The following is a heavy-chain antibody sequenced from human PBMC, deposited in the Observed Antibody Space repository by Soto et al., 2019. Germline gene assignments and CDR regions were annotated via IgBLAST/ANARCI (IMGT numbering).Heavy chain of an antibody. J-gene: IGHJ4*02. Sequence: QVQLVQSGAEVKKPGASVKVSCKASGYTFTSYAMHWVRQAPGQRLEWMGWINAGNGNIKYSQKFQGRVTITRDTSASTAYMELSSLRSEDTAVYYCATSIVVVTAADYWGQGTLVTVSS. V-gene: IGHV1-3*01. CDR1: GYTFTSYA. CDR2: INAGNGNI. D-gene: IGHD2-21*02. CDR3: ATSIVVVTAADY.